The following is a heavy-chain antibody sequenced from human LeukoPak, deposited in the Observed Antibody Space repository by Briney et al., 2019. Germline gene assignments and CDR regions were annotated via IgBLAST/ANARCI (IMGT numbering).Heavy chain of an antibody. D-gene: IGHD2-2*01. CDR3: AKAGSRDIVVVPAAMGWFDP. CDR1: GFTFSSYG. Sequence: GGSLRLSCAASGFTFSSYGMHWVRQAPGKGLEWVAVISYDGSNKYYADSVKGRFTISRDNSKNTLYLQMNSLRAEDTAVYYCAKAGSRDIVVVPAAMGWFDPWGQGTLVTVSS. V-gene: IGHV3-30*18. J-gene: IGHJ5*02. CDR2: ISYDGSNK.